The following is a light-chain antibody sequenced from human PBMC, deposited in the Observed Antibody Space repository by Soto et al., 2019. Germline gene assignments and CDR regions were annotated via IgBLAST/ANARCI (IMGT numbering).Light chain of an antibody. V-gene: IGLV2-8*01. Sequence: QSALTQPPSASGSPGQSVTISCTGTSSDVGGYNYFSWYQQHAGKAPKLMIYEASKRPSGVPDRFSGSTSGNTASLTVSGLQAEDEADYYCSSYAGSNNLVFGGGTKLTVL. CDR1: SSDVGGYNY. CDR3: SSYAGSNNLV. CDR2: EAS. J-gene: IGLJ2*01.